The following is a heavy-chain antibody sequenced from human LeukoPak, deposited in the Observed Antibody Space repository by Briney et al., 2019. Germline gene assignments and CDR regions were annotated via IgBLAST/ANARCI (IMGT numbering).Heavy chain of an antibody. Sequence: ASVKVSCKASGYTFTSYGISWVRQAPGQGLEWMGWISAYNGNTNYAQKLRGRVTMTTDTSTSTAYMELRSLRSDDTAVYYCARDRRAVAGSGFDYWGQGTLVTVSS. V-gene: IGHV1-18*01. J-gene: IGHJ4*02. CDR3: ARDRRAVAGSGFDY. CDR2: ISAYNGNT. D-gene: IGHD6-19*01. CDR1: GYTFTSYG.